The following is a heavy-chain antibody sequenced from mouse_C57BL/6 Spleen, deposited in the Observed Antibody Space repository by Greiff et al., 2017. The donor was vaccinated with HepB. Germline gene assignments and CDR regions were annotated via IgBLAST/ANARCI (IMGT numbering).Heavy chain of an antibody. Sequence: VQLQQSGPELVKPGASVKMSCKASGYTFTSYWITWVKQRPGQGLEWIGDIYPGSGSTNYNEKFKSKATLTVDTSSSTAYMQLSSLTSEDSAVYYCASYDGYYGRYFDVWGTGTTVTVSS. CDR3: ASYDGYYGRYFDV. CDR1: GYTFTSYW. D-gene: IGHD2-3*01. CDR2: IYPGSGST. J-gene: IGHJ1*03. V-gene: IGHV1-55*01.